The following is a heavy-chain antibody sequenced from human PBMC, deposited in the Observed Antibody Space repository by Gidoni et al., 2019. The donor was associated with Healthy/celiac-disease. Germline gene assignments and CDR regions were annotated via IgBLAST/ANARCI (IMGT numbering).Heavy chain of an antibody. CDR1: GLPFSSYA. Sequence: QVQLVESGGGVVQPARSLSPSCAASGLPFSSYAKHWVRQAPGKGLEWVAVISYDGSNKYYADSVKGRFTISRDNSKNTLYLQMNSLRAEDTAVYYCARDLVVVVAATPALDYWGQGTLVTVSS. V-gene: IGHV3-30-3*01. CDR2: ISYDGSNK. CDR3: ARDLVVVVAATPALDY. D-gene: IGHD2-15*01. J-gene: IGHJ4*02.